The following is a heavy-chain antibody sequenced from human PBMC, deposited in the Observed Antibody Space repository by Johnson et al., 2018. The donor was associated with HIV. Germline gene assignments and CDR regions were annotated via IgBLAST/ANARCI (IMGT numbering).Heavy chain of an antibody. J-gene: IGHJ3*02. D-gene: IGHD1-1*01. Sequence: QEQLVESGGGVVQPGRSLRLSCAASGFTFSSYAMHWVRQAPGKGLEWVTVISYDGSNKYYADSVKGRFTIYRDNSKNAVYLEMRSLRVGDRAIYYCARVQVDNWTDGDAFDIWGRGTKVTVSS. CDR1: GFTFSSYA. CDR3: ARVQVDNWTDGDAFDI. CDR2: ISYDGSNK. V-gene: IGHV3-30*04.